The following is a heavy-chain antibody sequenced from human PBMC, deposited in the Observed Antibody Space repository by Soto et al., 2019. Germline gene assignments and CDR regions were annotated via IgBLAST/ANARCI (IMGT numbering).Heavy chain of an antibody. CDR2: INSSSSTI. CDR3: ARDHFYYDFWSGYYPTSYYYYGMDV. D-gene: IGHD3-3*01. Sequence: GGTLRLSCAASGFTFSSYSMNWVRQAPGKGLEWVSYINSSSSTIYYADSVKGRFTISRDNAKNSLYLQMNSLRDEDTAVYYCARDHFYYDFWSGYYPTSYYYYGMDVWGQGTTVTVSS. V-gene: IGHV3-48*02. CDR1: GFTFSSYS. J-gene: IGHJ6*02.